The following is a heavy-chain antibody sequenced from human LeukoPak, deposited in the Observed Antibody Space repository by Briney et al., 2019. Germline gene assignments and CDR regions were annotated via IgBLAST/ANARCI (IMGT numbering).Heavy chain of an antibody. CDR2: IYYSGST. Sequence: PSETLSLTCTVSGGSISSGGYYWSWIRQHPGKGLEWIGYIYYSGSTYYNPSLKSRVTISVDTSKNQFSLKLSSVTAADTAVYYCARASAYYDILTSYFYFDYWGQGTLVTVSS. V-gene: IGHV4-31*03. CDR1: GGSISSGGYY. J-gene: IGHJ4*02. D-gene: IGHD3-9*01. CDR3: ARASAYYDILTSYFYFDY.